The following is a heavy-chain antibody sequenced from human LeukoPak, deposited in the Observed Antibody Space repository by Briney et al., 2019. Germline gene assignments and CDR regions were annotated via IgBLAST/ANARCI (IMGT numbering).Heavy chain of an antibody. CDR1: GFNFDNAW. J-gene: IGHJ5*02. CDR2: IKSKIDGGAI. V-gene: IGHV3-15*07. CDR3: TTDTFYMKGHDP. D-gene: IGHD2/OR15-2a*01. Sequence: AGGSLRLSCAASGFNFDNAWMYWVRQAPGKGLEWVGRIKSKIDGGAIDYATPVKGRFTMSRDDSKKTLYLQINSLKTEDTARYYCTTDTFYMKGHDPWGQGTLVIVSS.